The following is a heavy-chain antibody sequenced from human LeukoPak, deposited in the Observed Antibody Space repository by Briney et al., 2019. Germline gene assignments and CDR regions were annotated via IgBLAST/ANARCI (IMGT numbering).Heavy chain of an antibody. CDR3: ATKLGSGYDYVY. J-gene: IGHJ4*02. V-gene: IGHV3-23*01. CDR2: ISGSGGST. Sequence: GGSLRLSCAASGFTFSSYAMSWVRQTPRKGLEWVSAISGSGGSTFYAVSVRGRFTISRDNSKNTLYLQMNSLRAEGTAVYYCATKLGSGYDYVYWGQGTLVTVSS. CDR1: GFTFSSYA. D-gene: IGHD5-12*01.